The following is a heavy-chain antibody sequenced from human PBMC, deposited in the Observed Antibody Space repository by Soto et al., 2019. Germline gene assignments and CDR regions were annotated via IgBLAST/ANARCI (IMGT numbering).Heavy chain of an antibody. CDR3: ARDLWGYCGTDCFPLDV. Sequence: SETLSLTCTVSGGSISSYYWSWIRQPPGKGLEWIGYIYYSGSTNYNPSLKSRVTISVDTSKNQFSLQLNSVTAADTAVYYCARDLWGYCGTDCFPLDVWGQGTTVTVSS. J-gene: IGHJ6*02. CDR2: IYYSGST. CDR1: GGSISSYY. V-gene: IGHV4-59*01. D-gene: IGHD2-21*02.